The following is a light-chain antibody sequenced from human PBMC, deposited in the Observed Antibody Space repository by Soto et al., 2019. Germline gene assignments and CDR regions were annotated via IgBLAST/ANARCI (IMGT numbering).Light chain of an antibody. CDR1: NIATKN. CDR2: RID. CDR3: QVWDRSTPVV. V-gene: IGLV3-9*01. J-gene: IGLJ2*01. Sequence: SYELTQPLSVSVALGQTARITCGGNNIATKNVHWYQQKPGQAPVLVIYRIDNRPSGIPERFSGSNSGNTATLTISRAQDGDEADYYCQVWDRSTPVVFGGGTKLTVL.